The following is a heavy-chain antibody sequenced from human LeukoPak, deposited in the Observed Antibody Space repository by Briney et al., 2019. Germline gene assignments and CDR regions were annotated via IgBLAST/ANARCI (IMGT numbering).Heavy chain of an antibody. CDR2: IYPGDSDT. Sequence: GESLKISCQGSGYSFTTFWIGWVRQMPGKGLEWMGIIYPGDSDTIYSPSFQGQVTISADKSISTAYLQWSSLKASDTAMYYCATRDFGSDALDIWGQGTMVTVSS. D-gene: IGHD3-16*01. V-gene: IGHV5-51*01. J-gene: IGHJ3*02. CDR3: ATRDFGSDALDI. CDR1: GYSFTTFW.